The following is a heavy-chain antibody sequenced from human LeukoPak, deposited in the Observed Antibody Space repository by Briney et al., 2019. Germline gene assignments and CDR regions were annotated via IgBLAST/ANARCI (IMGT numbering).Heavy chain of an antibody. V-gene: IGHV5-51*01. J-gene: IGHJ3*02. CDR2: IYPGDSDT. CDR1: GYSFISYW. Sequence: MSGESLKISCKASGYSFISYWIGWVRQMPGKGLEWMGIIYPGDSDTRYSPSFQGQVTISADKSISTAYLQWSSLKASDTAMYYCARRSGWYRSSSNAFDIWGQGTMVTVSS. CDR3: ARRSGWYRSSSNAFDI. D-gene: IGHD6-19*01.